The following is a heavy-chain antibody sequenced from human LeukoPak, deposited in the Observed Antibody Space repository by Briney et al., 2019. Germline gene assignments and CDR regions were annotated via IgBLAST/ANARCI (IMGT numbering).Heavy chain of an antibody. CDR1: GFTFSSYS. CDR3: ARLGHQGLYCSSTSCYNAFDI. Sequence: GGSLRLSCAASGFTFSSYSMNWVRQAPGKGLEWVSSISSSSSTIYYADSVKGRFTISRDNAKNSLYLQMNSLRAEDTAVYYCARLGHQGLYCSSTSCYNAFDIWGQGTMVTVSS. D-gene: IGHD2-2*02. V-gene: IGHV3-48*01. CDR2: ISSSSSTI. J-gene: IGHJ3*02.